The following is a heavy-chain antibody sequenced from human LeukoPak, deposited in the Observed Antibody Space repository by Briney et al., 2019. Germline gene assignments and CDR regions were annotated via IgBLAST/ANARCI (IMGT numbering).Heavy chain of an antibody. CDR1: GFTVSNNY. CDR2: IYSSGST. V-gene: IGHV3-53*01. D-gene: IGHD1-26*01. Sequence: GGSLRLSCAASGFTVSNNYMSWVRQAPGKGLEWVSLIYSSGSTDYADSVKGRFTISRDNSKNTLYLQMNSLRDEDTAVYYCARGGDIVGTSRSAFNIWGQGTMVTVSS. J-gene: IGHJ3*02. CDR3: ARGGDIVGTSRSAFNI.